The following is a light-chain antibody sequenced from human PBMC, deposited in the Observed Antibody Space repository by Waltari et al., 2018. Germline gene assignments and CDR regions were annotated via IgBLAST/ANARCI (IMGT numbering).Light chain of an antibody. CDR1: QSVGNN. J-gene: IGKJ2*01. Sequence: EIEMTQSPATLSVSPGERVTLSCRASQSVGNNLAWYQQRPGQAPRLLICGAPTRATDISDRFSGSGSGTDFTLTISALQSEDLAVYYCHQYNHWPTFTFGQGTKLQIE. V-gene: IGKV3-15*01. CDR3: HQYNHWPTFT. CDR2: GAP.